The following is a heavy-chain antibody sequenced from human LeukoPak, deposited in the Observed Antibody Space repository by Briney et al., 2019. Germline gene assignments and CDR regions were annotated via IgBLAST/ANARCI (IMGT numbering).Heavy chain of an antibody. CDR2: IYYSGST. Sequence: SETLSLTCTVSGGSISSSSYYWGWIRQPPGKGLEWIGSIYYSGSTYYNPSLKSRVTISVDTSKNQFSLKLSSVTAADTAVYYCAGGPYDILTGYPSSLDYWGQGTLVTVSS. CDR3: AGGPYDILTGYPSSLDY. D-gene: IGHD3-9*01. J-gene: IGHJ4*02. V-gene: IGHV4-39*01. CDR1: GGSISSSSYY.